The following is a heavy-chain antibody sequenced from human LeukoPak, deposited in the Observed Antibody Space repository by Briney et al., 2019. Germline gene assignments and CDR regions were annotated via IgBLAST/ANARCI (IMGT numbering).Heavy chain of an antibody. J-gene: IGHJ4*02. D-gene: IGHD1-26*01. CDR3: AREIRGYSYFDY. CDR1: GFTFSTYA. V-gene: IGHV3-23*01. Sequence: GSLRLACAASGFTFSTYAMSWARQAPGKGLEWVSAIGGSGSKTYYADSVEGRFAISRDNSKNTLYLQMNSLRAEDTAVYYCAREIRGYSYFDYWGQGTLVTVSS. CDR2: IGGSGSKT.